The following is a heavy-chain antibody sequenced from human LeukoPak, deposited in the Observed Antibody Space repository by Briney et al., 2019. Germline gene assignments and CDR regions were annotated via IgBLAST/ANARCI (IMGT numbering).Heavy chain of an antibody. Sequence: GESLKISCKGSGYSFTSYWISWVRQMPGEGLEWMGRIDPSDSYTNYSPSFQGHVTISADKSISTAYLQWSSLKASDTAMYYCARQGYNWNDGEVYCYYGRVVWGKGATVTVAS. CDR1: GYSFTSYW. CDR2: IDPSDSYT. J-gene: IGHJ6*04. V-gene: IGHV5-10-1*01. D-gene: IGHD1-1*01. CDR3: ARQGYNWNDGEVYCYYGRVV.